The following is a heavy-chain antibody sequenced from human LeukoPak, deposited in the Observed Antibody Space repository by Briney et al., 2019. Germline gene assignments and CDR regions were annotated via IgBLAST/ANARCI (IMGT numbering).Heavy chain of an antibody. CDR1: GFTFDDYA. D-gene: IGHD6-13*01. CDR3: AKDVGYSSYYFDY. Sequence: GRSLRLSCAASGFTFDDYAMHWVRQAPGKALEWVSGLSWSSGSIGYADSVKGRFTISRDNAKNSLYLQMNSLRAEDTALYYCAKDVGYSSYYFDYWGQGALVTASS. CDR2: LSWSSGSI. J-gene: IGHJ4*02. V-gene: IGHV3-9*01.